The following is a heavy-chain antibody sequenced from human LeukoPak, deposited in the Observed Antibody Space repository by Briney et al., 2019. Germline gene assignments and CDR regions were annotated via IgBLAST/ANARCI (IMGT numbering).Heavy chain of an antibody. Sequence: GSSVKVSCKASGYTFTSYDINWVRQATGQGLEWMGWMNPNSGNTGYAQKFQGRVTMTRNTSISTAYMELSSLRSEDTAVYYCARTVEWGYYYGGHYGMDVWGQGTTVTVSS. CDR1: GYTFTSYD. CDR3: ARTVEWGYYYGGHYGMDV. CDR2: MNPNSGNT. V-gene: IGHV1-8*01. J-gene: IGHJ6*02. D-gene: IGHD3-22*01.